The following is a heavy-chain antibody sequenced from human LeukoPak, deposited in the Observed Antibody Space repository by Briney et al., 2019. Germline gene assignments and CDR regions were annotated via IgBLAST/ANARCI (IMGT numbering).Heavy chain of an antibody. CDR3: ARSSRSTDSYYYLYYGLDV. CDR2: INPNSGDT. CDR1: GYSFIGYY. V-gene: IGHV1-2*02. D-gene: IGHD5-24*01. Sequence: ASVRVSCKASGYSFIGYYMHWVRQAPGQGLEWMGWINPNSGDTNYAQKFQGRVTVTRDTSVSTVFVELSRLTSDDTAVYYCARSSRSTDSYYYLYYGLDVWGQGTTVTVSS. J-gene: IGHJ6*02.